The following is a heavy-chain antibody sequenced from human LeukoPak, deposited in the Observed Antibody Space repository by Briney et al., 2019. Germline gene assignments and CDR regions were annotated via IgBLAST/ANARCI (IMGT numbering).Heavy chain of an antibody. V-gene: IGHV3-66*02. CDR3: AREISADAFDI. CDR2: IYSGGST. D-gene: IGHD6-25*01. J-gene: IGHJ3*02. Sequence: GGSLRLSCAASGFTVSSNYVSWVRQAPGKGMERVSVIYSGGSTYYADSVKGRFTISRDNSKNTLYLQMNSLRAEDTAVYYCAREISADAFDIWGQGTMVTVSS. CDR1: GFTVSSNY.